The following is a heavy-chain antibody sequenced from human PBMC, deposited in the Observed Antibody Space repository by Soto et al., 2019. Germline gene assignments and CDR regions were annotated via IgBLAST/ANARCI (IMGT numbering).Heavy chain of an antibody. CDR3: GRHVRIEAADLDY. J-gene: IGHJ4*02. CDR2: IDPSDSYT. D-gene: IGHD6-13*01. V-gene: IGHV5-10-1*01. CDR1: GYSFTSYW. Sequence: EVQLVQSGAEVKKPGESLRISCKGSGYSFTSYWISWVRQMPGKGLEWMGRIDPSDSYTNYSPSFQGHVTISVDKSMSTAYVHWSSLRAADTAIYYWGRHVRIEAADLDYWGQGTLVTVSS.